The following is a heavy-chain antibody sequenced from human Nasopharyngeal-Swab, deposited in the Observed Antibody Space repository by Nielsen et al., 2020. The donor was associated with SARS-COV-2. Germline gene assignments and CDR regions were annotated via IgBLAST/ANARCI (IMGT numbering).Heavy chain of an antibody. Sequence: SETLSLTCTVSGGSISSYYWSWIRRPAGKGLEWIGRIYTSGSTNYNPSLKSRVTMSVDTSKNQFSLKLSSVTAADTAVYYCARDIAAAGEAYYYYGMDVWGQGTTVTVSS. CDR1: GGSISSYY. D-gene: IGHD6-13*01. CDR3: ARDIAAAGEAYYYYGMDV. CDR2: IYTSGST. V-gene: IGHV4-4*07. J-gene: IGHJ6*02.